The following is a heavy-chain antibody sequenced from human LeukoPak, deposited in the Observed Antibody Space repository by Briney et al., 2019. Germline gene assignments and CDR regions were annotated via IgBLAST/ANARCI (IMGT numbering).Heavy chain of an antibody. CDR2: IYTTGTT. D-gene: IGHD2-2*01. CDR1: GDSITSYY. CDR3: ARYVRGFCSSTSCYEGPWFDP. V-gene: IGHV4-4*07. J-gene: IGHJ5*02. Sequence: SETLSLTCTVSGDSITSYYWSWIRQSAEKGLEWIGRIYTTGTTNYNPSLKSRVTISVDTSKNQFSLKLSSVTAADTAVYYCARYVRGFCSSTSCYEGPWFDPWGQGTLVTVSS.